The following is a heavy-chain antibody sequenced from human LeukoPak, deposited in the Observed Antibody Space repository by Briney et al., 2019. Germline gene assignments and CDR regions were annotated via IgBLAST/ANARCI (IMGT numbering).Heavy chain of an antibody. Sequence: PGASLRLSCAASGFTFSSYAITWVRQAPGKGLEWVSAVSGSGGNTSYADFVKGRFTISRDNSKNTLYLHMNSLRAEDTAVYYCAKDRSSGWYTTLDYWGQGVLVTVSS. D-gene: IGHD6-19*01. CDR3: AKDRSSGWYTTLDY. CDR1: GFTFSSYA. J-gene: IGHJ4*02. CDR2: VSGSGGNT. V-gene: IGHV3-23*01.